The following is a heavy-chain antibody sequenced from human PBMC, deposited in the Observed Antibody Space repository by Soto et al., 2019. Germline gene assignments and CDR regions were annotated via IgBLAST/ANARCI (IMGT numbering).Heavy chain of an antibody. D-gene: IGHD3-3*01. V-gene: IGHV4-4*07. J-gene: IGHJ5*02. CDR2: IYSSGST. Sequence: SETLSLTCTVTGGTLSGYYWTCIRQSAGGGLEWIGRIYSSGSTNYNPSLKSRVTISLDTSMSRFSLRLRSVSAADTAVYYCARGQRFSDWFDPWGQGTLVTVSS. CDR1: GGTLSGYY. CDR3: ARGQRFSDWFDP.